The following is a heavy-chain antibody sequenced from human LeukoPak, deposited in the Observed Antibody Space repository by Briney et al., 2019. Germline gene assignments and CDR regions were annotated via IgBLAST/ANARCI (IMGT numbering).Heavy chain of an antibody. J-gene: IGHJ6*03. CDR1: EFTFSSYG. CDR2: IRYDGSTK. V-gene: IGHV3-30*02. CDR3: ARDGRLLNYNMDV. Sequence: GGSLRLSCAASEFTFSSYGMHWVRQTPGRGLEWVAFIRYDGSTKYYRDSVEGRFTISRDNSKNTLYLQVNSLRAEDTAVYYCARDGRLLNYNMDVWGKGTTVTVSS. D-gene: IGHD2-15*01.